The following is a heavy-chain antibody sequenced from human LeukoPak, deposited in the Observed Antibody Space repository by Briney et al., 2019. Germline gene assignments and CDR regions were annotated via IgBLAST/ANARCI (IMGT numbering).Heavy chain of an antibody. CDR2: ISNDVSIT. Sequence: PGGSLRLSCAASGFTFSSYWMHWVRQAPGKGLVWVSRISNDVSITTYADSVKGRFTISRDNAKNTLYLQMNSLRAEDTAVYYCAKDRRYYDGSSYYSHDGFDLWGQGTMVTVSS. CDR3: AKDRRYYDGSSYYSHDGFDL. D-gene: IGHD3-22*01. J-gene: IGHJ3*01. V-gene: IGHV3-74*01. CDR1: GFTFSSYW.